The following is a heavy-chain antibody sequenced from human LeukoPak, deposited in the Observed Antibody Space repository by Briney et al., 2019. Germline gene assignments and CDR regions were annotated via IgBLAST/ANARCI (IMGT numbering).Heavy chain of an antibody. Sequence: GGSLRLSCAASGFTFSSNGMHWVRQAPGKGLEWVAIIWYDGSNAYYADSVKGRFTISRDNSKNTLYLQMNSLRAEDTAVYYCAKGRKGEVVVVIFMSWGQGTLVTVSS. D-gene: IGHD3-22*01. V-gene: IGHV3-33*06. CDR1: GFTFSSNG. CDR2: IWYDGSNA. J-gene: IGHJ5*02. CDR3: AKGRKGEVVVVIFMS.